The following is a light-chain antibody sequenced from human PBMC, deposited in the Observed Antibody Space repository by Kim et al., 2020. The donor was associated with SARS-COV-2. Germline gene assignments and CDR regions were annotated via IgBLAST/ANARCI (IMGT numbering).Light chain of an antibody. CDR3: SSYTSSSTRV. CDR1: SSDVVGSQY. CDR2: DGS. J-gene: IGLJ1*01. V-gene: IGLV2-14*03. Sequence: GLSIPISWTRTSSDVVGSQYVSWYQHHPGKATKLMIYDGSNRPSGVSNRFSGSKSGNTASLTISGLQAEDEADYYCSSYTSSSTRVFGTGTKVTVL.